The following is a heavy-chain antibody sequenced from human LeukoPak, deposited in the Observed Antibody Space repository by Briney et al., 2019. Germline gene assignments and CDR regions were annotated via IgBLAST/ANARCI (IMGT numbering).Heavy chain of an antibody. CDR3: AKEEGTLSTVTNQLSGMAV. V-gene: IGHV3-30*18. D-gene: IGHD4-17*01. J-gene: IGHJ6*01. Sequence: PGRSLRLSCAASGFTFSSYGMHWVRQAPGKGLEWVAVISYDGSNKYYADSVKGRFTISRDNSKNTLYLQMNSLRADDTAVYYCAKEEGTLSTVTNQLSGMAVWGQGTKV. CDR2: ISYDGSNK. CDR1: GFTFSSYG.